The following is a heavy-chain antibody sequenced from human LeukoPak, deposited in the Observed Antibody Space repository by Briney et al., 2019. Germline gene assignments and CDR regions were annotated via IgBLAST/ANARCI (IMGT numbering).Heavy chain of an antibody. V-gene: IGHV4-59*01. CDR3: ARRGGGWTNDY. D-gene: IGHD6-19*01. CDR2: IYYSGST. Sequence: SETLSLTCTVSGGSISSYYWSWIRQPPGKGLEWIGYIYYSGSTNYNPSLKSRVTISVDTSKNQFSLKLSSVTAADTAVYYCARRGGGWTNDYWGQGTLVTVSS. CDR1: GGSISSYY. J-gene: IGHJ4*02.